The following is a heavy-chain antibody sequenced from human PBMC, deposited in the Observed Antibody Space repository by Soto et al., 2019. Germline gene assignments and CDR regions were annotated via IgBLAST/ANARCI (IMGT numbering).Heavy chain of an antibody. CDR1: GYSFTFYW. Sequence: GESLKISCKGSGYSFTFYWIGWVRQMPGKGLEWMGIIYPGDSDTRYSPSFQGQVTISADRSTGTAFLQWRSLKASDTALYYCARPPLPGYSIHFNSWGQGTLVTVSS. D-gene: IGHD2-15*01. V-gene: IGHV5-51*01. CDR3: ARPPLPGYSIHFNS. CDR2: IYPGDSDT. J-gene: IGHJ4*02.